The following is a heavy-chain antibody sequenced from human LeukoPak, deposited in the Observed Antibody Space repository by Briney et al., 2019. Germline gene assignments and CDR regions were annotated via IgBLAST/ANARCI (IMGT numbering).Heavy chain of an antibody. J-gene: IGHJ3*02. CDR1: GLAVSSNY. D-gene: IGHD2-15*01. CDR2: XHDTXRT. Sequence: PGGSLRLSCAASGLAVSSNYMSWVRQAPGKXXXXXXVXHDTXRTDXXXXXXXXXXISRXNSKNTLYLQMNSLRVEDTAVYYCARPYSRRYSRSFDTWGQGTMVTVSS. CDR3: ARPYSRRYSRSFDT. V-gene: IGHV3-53*01.